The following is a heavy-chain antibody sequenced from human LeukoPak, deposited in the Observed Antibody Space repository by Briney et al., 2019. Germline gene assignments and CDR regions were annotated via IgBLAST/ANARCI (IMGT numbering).Heavy chain of an antibody. CDR1: GYTFTSYG. CDR3: ARGSLWFGELNFDY. Sequence: ASVKVSCKASGYTFTSYGISWVRQAPGQGLEWMGWISAYNGNTNYAQNLQGRVTVTTDTSTSTAYMELSRLRSDDTAVYYCARGSLWFGELNFDYWGQGTLVTVSS. D-gene: IGHD3-10*01. J-gene: IGHJ4*02. CDR2: ISAYNGNT. V-gene: IGHV1-18*01.